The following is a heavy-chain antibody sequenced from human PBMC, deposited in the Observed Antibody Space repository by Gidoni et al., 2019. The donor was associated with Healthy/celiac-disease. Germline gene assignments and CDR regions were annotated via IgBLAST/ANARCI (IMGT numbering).Heavy chain of an antibody. Sequence: QVQLVESGGGVVQPGRSLRLSCAASGFTFSSYGMHWVRQAPGKGLDWVAVIWYDGSNKYYAASVKGRFTISRDNSKNTLYLQMNSLRAEDTAVYYCARDPTYGDYVTNYFDYWGQGTLVTVSS. D-gene: IGHD4-17*01. CDR3: ARDPTYGDYVTNYFDY. CDR1: GFTFSSYG. V-gene: IGHV3-33*01. J-gene: IGHJ4*02. CDR2: IWYDGSNK.